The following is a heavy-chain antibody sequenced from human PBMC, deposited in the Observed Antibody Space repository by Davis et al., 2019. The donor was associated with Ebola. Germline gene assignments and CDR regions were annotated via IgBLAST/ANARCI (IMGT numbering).Heavy chain of an antibody. CDR3: ARTRGEQYLASVDF. CDR1: GYTSTAYG. V-gene: IGHV1-18*01. Sequence: AASVKVSCKASGYTSTAYGISWVRQAPGQGLEWMGWISAYNGKTNYAQKFRGRVTMTPNSTVRTAYLELSGLRSDDTAVYYWARTRGEQYLASVDFWGQGTTVTVS. D-gene: IGHD6-13*01. CDR2: ISAYNGKT. J-gene: IGHJ6*02.